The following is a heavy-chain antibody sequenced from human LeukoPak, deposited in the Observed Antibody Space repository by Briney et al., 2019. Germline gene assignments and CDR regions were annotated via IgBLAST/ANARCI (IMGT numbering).Heavy chain of an antibody. CDR1: GYSFANYW. D-gene: IGHD1-26*01. CDR2: IYPGDSDT. CDR3: ARLWYSGSYYPLGY. Sequence: GESLKISCKGSGYSFANYWIDWVRQMPGKGLEWMGIIYPGDSDTRYSPSFQGQVTISADKSINTAYLQWTSLKASDTAMYYCARLWYSGSYYPLGYWGQGTLVTVSS. J-gene: IGHJ4*02. V-gene: IGHV5-51*01.